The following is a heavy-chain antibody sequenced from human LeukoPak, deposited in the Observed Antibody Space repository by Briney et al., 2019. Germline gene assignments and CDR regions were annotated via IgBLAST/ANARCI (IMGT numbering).Heavy chain of an antibody. CDR3: ATHIPWDI. V-gene: IGHV3-15*01. CDR2: IKSKTDGGAI. J-gene: IGHJ3*02. D-gene: IGHD2-21*01. Sequence: GGSLRLSFAASGFTFSDYWMTWVRQAPGKGLEWVGRIKSKTDGGAIDYAAPVKGRFSISRDDSKDTMFLQMNNLKSDDTAVYYCATHIPWDIWGPGTMVTVSS. CDR1: GFTFSDYW.